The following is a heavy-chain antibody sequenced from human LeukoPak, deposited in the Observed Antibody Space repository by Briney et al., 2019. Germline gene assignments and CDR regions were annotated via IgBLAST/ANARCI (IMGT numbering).Heavy chain of an antibody. D-gene: IGHD3-22*01. V-gene: IGHV4-30-4*01. CDR3: ARENYDSSAYYVFDY. CDR1: GGSINIPDYY. CDR2: IYYSGST. J-gene: IGHJ4*02. Sequence: SETLSLTCTVSGGSINIPDYYWSWIRQPPGKGLEWIGYIYYSGSTFYNPSLKSRVTISADTSKNQFSLKLSSVTAADTAVYYCARENYDSSAYYVFDYWGQGTLDTVSS.